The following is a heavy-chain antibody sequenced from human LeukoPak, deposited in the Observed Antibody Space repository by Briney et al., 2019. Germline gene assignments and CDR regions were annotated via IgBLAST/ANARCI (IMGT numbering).Heavy chain of an antibody. CDR1: GFTFSGSA. CDR2: IRYDGSNK. V-gene: IGHV3-30*02. CDR3: AKDRGRGNDWFDP. Sequence: GGSLRLSCAASGFTFSGSALHWVRQAPGKGLEWVAFIRYDGSNKYYADSVKGRFTISRDNSKNTLYLQMNSLRAEDTAVYYCAKDRGRGNDWFDPWGQGTLVTVSS. D-gene: IGHD4-23*01. J-gene: IGHJ5*02.